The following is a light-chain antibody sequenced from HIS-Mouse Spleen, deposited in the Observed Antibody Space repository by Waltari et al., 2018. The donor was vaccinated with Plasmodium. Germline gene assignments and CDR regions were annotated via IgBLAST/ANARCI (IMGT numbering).Light chain of an antibody. CDR1: SRDVGGYYY. CDR2: DVI. CDR3: CSYAGSYTWV. V-gene: IGLV2-11*01. Sequence: SALTQPRSVSGSLGQSVTISCTATSRDVGGYYYVSWYQQPPGNAPKLMIYDVIRRPSGVPDRFSGSKSGNTASLTISGLQAEDEADYYCCSYAGSYTWVFGGGTKLTVL. J-gene: IGLJ3*02.